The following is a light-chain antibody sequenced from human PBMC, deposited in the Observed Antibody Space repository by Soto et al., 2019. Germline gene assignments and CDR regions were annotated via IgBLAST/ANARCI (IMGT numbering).Light chain of an antibody. Sequence: QSVLTQPPSASGTPGQRVTISCSGSSSNIGSNYVYWYQQRPGTAPKLLIYKNNQRPSGVPDRFFGSKSGTSAYLAISGLRSEDEADYHCAAWDDSLSGHVVFGGGTKVTVL. V-gene: IGLV1-47*01. CDR3: AAWDDSLSGHVV. J-gene: IGLJ2*01. CDR2: KNN. CDR1: SSNIGSNY.